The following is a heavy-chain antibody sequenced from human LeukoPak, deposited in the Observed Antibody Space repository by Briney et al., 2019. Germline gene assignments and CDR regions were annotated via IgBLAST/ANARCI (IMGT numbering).Heavy chain of an antibody. V-gene: IGHV4-39*07. J-gene: IGHJ4*02. CDR3: AREPYCGGDCPAFDY. CDR1: DDSITSGSYY. Sequence: SETLSLTCTVSDDSITSGSYYWGWIRQPPGKGLEWIGSIYYSGSTYYNPSLKSRVTISVDTSKNQFSLKLSSVTAADTAVYYCAREPYCGGDCPAFDYWGQGTLVTVSS. CDR2: IYYSGST. D-gene: IGHD2-21*02.